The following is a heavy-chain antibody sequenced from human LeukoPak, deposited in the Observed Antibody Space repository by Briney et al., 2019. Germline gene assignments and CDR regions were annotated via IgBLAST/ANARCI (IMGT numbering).Heavy chain of an antibody. CDR1: GGTFSSYA. J-gene: IGHJ6*03. CDR2: IIPIFGTP. Sequence: ASVKVSCKTSGGTFSSYAISWVRQAPGQGLEWMGGIIPIFGTPNYAQKFQGRVTITADKSTSTAYMELSSLRSEDTAVYYCARDSGQYQLPLPYYYYMDVWGKGTTVTVSS. CDR3: ARDSGQYQLPLPYYYYMDV. V-gene: IGHV1-69*06. D-gene: IGHD2-2*01.